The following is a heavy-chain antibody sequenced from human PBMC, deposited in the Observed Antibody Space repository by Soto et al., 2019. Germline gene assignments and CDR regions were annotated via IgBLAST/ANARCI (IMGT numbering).Heavy chain of an antibody. J-gene: IGHJ4*02. CDR2: TYYRSKWYN. V-gene: IGHV6-1*01. CDR3: ARAPRQPGFDH. CDR1: GGSGSSNRAA. D-gene: IGHD6-13*01. Sequence: TLSLTGAVSGGSGSSNRAAWNCIRHSPSRGLEWLGRTYYRSKWYNDYAVSVKSRITINPDTSKNQFSLQLNSVTPEDTAVYYCARAPRQPGFDHWGQGTLVTVPS.